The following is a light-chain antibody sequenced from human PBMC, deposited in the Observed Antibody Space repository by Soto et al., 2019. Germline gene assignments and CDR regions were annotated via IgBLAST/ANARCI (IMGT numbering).Light chain of an antibody. CDR1: QSVSSK. CDR2: GAS. CDR3: QQYHDWPPLT. Sequence: EIVMTQSPATLSVSPGERATLSCRASQSVSSKLAWYQQKSGQAPRLLIYGASTRATGIPARFSGSGSGTECTLTIRSLQSEDFAVYYCQQYHDWPPLTFGQGTKVEIK. J-gene: IGKJ2*01. V-gene: IGKV3-15*01.